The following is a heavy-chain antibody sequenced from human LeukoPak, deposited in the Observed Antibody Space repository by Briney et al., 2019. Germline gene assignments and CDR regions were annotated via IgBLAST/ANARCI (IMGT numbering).Heavy chain of an antibody. Sequence: SETLSLTCAVYGGSFSGYYWSWIRQPPGRGLEWIGEINHSGSTNYNPSLKSRVTISVDTSKNQFSLKLSSVTAADTAVYYCARQGLKGGSGSESYYYYYYYMDVWGKGTTVTISS. D-gene: IGHD3-10*01. J-gene: IGHJ6*03. CDR2: INHSGST. CDR1: GGSFSGYY. V-gene: IGHV4-34*01. CDR3: ARQGLKGGSGSESYYYYYYYMDV.